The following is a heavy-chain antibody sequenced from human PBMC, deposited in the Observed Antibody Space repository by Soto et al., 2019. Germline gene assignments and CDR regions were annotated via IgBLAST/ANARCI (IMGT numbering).Heavy chain of an antibody. CDR2: INSDGSST. CDR1: GFTFSSYW. J-gene: IGHJ4*02. D-gene: IGHD2-15*01. Sequence: EVQLVESGGGLVQPGGSLRLSCAASGFTFSSYWMHWVRQAPGKGLVWVSRINSDGSSTSYADSVKGRFTISRDNAKNTHYLQISSPTAEGTAMYFSVRTSVVVAAATREDYWGQGTLVTVSS. V-gene: IGHV3-74*01. CDR3: VRTSVVVAAATREDY.